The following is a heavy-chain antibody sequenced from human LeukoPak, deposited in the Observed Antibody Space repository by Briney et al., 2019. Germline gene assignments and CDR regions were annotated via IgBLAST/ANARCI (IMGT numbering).Heavy chain of an antibody. Sequence: PSETLSLTCTVSGGSISSYYWSWIRQPPGKGLEWIGYIYYSGSTNYNPSLKSRVTISVDTSKNQFSLKLSSVTAADTAVYYCARGLNWNYDYYWGQGTLVTVSS. V-gene: IGHV4-59*08. CDR1: GGSISSYY. J-gene: IGHJ4*02. D-gene: IGHD1-7*01. CDR3: ARGLNWNYDYY. CDR2: IYYSGST.